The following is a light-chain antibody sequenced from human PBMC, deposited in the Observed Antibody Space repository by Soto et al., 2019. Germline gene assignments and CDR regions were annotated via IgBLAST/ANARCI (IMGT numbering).Light chain of an antibody. CDR1: QRINSW. CDR3: QHYHSHPIT. Sequence: DIQMTQFPPTLSASVGDRVTITGRASQRINSWLACYHQQLGKAPKLMIYAGSNLEGGYPSTFSGSGYGSEFTITINFLLSDDSGTYFCQHYHSHPITFGGGTKLAI. CDR2: AGS. V-gene: IGKV1-5*01. J-gene: IGKJ4*01.